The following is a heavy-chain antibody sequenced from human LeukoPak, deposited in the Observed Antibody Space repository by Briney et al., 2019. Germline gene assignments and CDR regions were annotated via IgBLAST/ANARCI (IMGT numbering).Heavy chain of an antibody. CDR3: AKNQVGATNRFDY. CDR2: ISGSGGST. Sequence: GGSLRLSCAASGFTFNSFAMSWVRQAPGKGLEWVSAISGSGGSTYYADSVKGRFIISRDNSKNTLYLQMNSLRAEDTAVYYCAKNQVGATNRFDYWGQGTLVTVSS. V-gene: IGHV3-23*01. J-gene: IGHJ4*02. CDR1: GFTFNSFA. D-gene: IGHD1-26*01.